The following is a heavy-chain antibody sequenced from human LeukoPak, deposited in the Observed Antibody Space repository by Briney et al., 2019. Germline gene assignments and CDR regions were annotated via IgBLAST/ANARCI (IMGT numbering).Heavy chain of an antibody. D-gene: IGHD3-22*01. CDR1: GGTFSSYA. V-gene: IGHV1-69*05. CDR3: ARESYYYDSSGYRYYFDY. CDR2: IIPIFGTA. J-gene: IGHJ4*02. Sequence: SVKVSCKASGGTFSSYAISWVRQDPGQGLEWMGGIIPIFGTANYAQKFQGRVTITTDESTSTAYMELSSLRSEDTAVYYCARESYYYDSSGYRYYFDYWGQGTLVTVSS.